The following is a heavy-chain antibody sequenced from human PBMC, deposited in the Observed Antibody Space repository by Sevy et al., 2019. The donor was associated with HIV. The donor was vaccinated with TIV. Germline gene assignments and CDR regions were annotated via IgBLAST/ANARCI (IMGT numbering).Heavy chain of an antibody. D-gene: IGHD3-3*01. CDR3: ARSLLYYDFWSGYPQSYWYFDL. Sequence: ASVKVSCKASGYTFTSYAMNWVRQAPGQGLEWMGWINTNTGNPTYAQGFTGRFVFSLDTSVSTAYLQISSLKAEDTAVYYCARSLLYYDFWSGYPQSYWYFDLWGRGTLVTVSS. J-gene: IGHJ2*01. CDR2: INTNTGNP. V-gene: IGHV7-4-1*02. CDR1: GYTFTSYA.